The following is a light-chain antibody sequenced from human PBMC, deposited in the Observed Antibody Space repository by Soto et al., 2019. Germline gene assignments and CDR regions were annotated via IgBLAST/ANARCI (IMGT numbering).Light chain of an antibody. V-gene: IGLV3-1*01. J-gene: IGLJ2*01. CDR1: KLGDKY. Sequence: SYELTQPPSVSVSPGQTASITCSGDKLGDKYACWYQQKPGQSPVLVIYQDSKRPSGIPERFSGSKSDTSASLAITGLQAEDEADYYCQSYDSLLNGVIFGGGTQLTVL. CDR2: QDS. CDR3: QSYDSLLNGVI.